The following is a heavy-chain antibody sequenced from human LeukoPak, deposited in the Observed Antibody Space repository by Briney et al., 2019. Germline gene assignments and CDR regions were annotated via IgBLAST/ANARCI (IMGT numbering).Heavy chain of an antibody. Sequence: GGSLRLSCAASGFTFSSYSMSWVRQAPGKGLEWVSSISSISSFINYADSVKGRFTISRDSAKNSLYLEMNSLRAEDTAVYYCARDMRAAYGSGTYSYYFDYWGQGTLVTVSS. V-gene: IGHV3-21*01. J-gene: IGHJ4*02. CDR2: ISSISSFI. CDR1: GFTFSSYS. CDR3: ARDMRAAYGSGTYSYYFDY. D-gene: IGHD3-10*01.